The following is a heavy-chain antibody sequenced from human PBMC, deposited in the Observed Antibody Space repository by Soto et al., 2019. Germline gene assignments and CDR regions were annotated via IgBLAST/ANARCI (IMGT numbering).Heavy chain of an antibody. CDR2: IYYSGST. J-gene: IGHJ3*02. CDR3: ARRVVVVPAAMDNAFDI. D-gene: IGHD2-2*01. V-gene: IGHV4-59*08. CDR1: GGSISSYY. Sequence: SETLSLTCTVSGGSISSYYWSWIRQPPGKGLEWIGYIYYSGSTNYTPSLKSRVTISVDTSKNQFSLKLSSVTAADTAVYYCARRVVVVPAAMDNAFDIWGQGTMVTVSS.